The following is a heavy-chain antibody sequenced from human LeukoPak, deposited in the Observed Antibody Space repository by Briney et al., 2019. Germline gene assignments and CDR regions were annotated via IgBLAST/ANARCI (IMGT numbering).Heavy chain of an antibody. CDR2: IIPILGIA. Sequence: SVKVSCKASGRTFSSYAISWVRQAPGQGLEWMGRIIPILGIANYAQKFQGRVTITADKSTSTAYMELSSLRSEDTAVYYCARDFSPYCSSTSCYVFDYWGQGTLVTVSS. CDR1: GRTFSSYA. D-gene: IGHD2-2*01. CDR3: ARDFSPYCSSTSCYVFDY. V-gene: IGHV1-69*04. J-gene: IGHJ4*02.